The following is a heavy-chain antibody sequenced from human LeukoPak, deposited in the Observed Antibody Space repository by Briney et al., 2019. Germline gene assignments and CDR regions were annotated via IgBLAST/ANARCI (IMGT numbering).Heavy chain of an antibody. V-gene: IGHV1-46*01. CDR1: GYTFTSYY. J-gene: IGHJ6*02. Sequence: ASVKVSCKTSGYTFTSYYMHWVRQAPGQGLEWMGIINPSGGSTSYAQKFQGRVTMTTDTSTSTAYMELRSLRSDDTAVYYCARVYDILTGSARYYYYGMDVWGQGTTVTVSS. CDR3: ARVYDILTGSARYYYYGMDV. CDR2: INPSGGST. D-gene: IGHD3-9*01.